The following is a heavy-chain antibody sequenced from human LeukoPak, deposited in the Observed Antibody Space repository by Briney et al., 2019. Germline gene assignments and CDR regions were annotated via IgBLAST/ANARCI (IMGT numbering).Heavy chain of an antibody. CDR2: IYYSGST. D-gene: IGHD4-11*01. Sequence: PSETLSLSCTVSGGSISSSSYYWGWIRQPPGKGLEWIGSIYYSGSTYYNPFLKSRVTISVDTSKNQFSLKLSSVTAADTAVYYCARLSNYYYFDYWGQGTLVTVSS. CDR1: GGSISSSSYY. J-gene: IGHJ4*02. V-gene: IGHV4-39*07. CDR3: ARLSNYYYFDY.